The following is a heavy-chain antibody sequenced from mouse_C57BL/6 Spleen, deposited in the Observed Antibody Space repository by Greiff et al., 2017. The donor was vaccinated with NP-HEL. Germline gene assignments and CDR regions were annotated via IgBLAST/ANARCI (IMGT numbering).Heavy chain of an antibody. CDR1: GYAFTNYL. CDR2: INPGSGGT. CDR3: ARSGGYDYDGGDY. J-gene: IGHJ2*01. D-gene: IGHD2-4*01. V-gene: IGHV1-54*01. Sequence: QVQLQQSGAELVRPGTSVKVSCKASGYAFTNYLIEWVKQWPGQGLAWIGVINPGSGGTNYNEKFKGKATLTADKSASTADMQLSSLTSEDSAVYFCARSGGYDYDGGDYWGQGTTLTGSS.